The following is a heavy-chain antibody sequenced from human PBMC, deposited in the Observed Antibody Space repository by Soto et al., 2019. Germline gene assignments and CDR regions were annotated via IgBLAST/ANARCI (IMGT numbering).Heavy chain of an antibody. V-gene: IGHV1-69*02. J-gene: IGHJ6*02. CDR3: ARTGEGGAAAGNPRHYYGMDV. Sequence: QVQLVQSGAEVKKPGSSVKVSCKASGGTFSSYTISWVRQAPGQGLEWMGRIIPILGIANYAQKFQGRVTITQDKSTXXAXMXXSSPRSADTGVYYGARTGEGGAAAGNPRHYYGMDVGGQGTTVTVSS. CDR1: GGTFSSYT. D-gene: IGHD6-13*01. CDR2: IIPILGIA.